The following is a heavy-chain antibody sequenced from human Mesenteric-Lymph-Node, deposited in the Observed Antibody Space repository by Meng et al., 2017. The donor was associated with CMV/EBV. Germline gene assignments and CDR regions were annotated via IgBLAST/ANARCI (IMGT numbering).Heavy chain of an antibody. CDR3: AKDDSGSYWPYYYYGMDV. J-gene: IGHJ6*02. V-gene: IGHV3-30-3*01. D-gene: IGHD1-26*01. Sequence: GGSLRLSCAASGFTFSSYAMHWVRQAPGKGLEWVAVISYDGSNKYYADSVKGRFTISRDNSKNTLYLQMNSLRAEDTAVYYCAKDDSGSYWPYYYYGMDVWGQGTTVTVSS. CDR2: ISYDGSNK. CDR1: GFTFSSYA.